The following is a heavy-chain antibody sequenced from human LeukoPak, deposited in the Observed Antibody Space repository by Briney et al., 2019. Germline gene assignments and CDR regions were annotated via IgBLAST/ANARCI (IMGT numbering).Heavy chain of an antibody. CDR2: ISSSGSTI. J-gene: IGHJ4*02. CDR1: GFTFSSYE. CDR3: ARVAWMATISFFDY. V-gene: IGHV3-48*03. D-gene: IGHD5-24*01. Sequence: PGGSLRLSCAASGFTFSSYEMNWVRQAPGKGLEWVSYISSSGSTIYYADSVKGRFTISRDNAKNSLYLQMNSLRAEDTAVYYCARVAWMATISFFDYWGQGTLVTVSS.